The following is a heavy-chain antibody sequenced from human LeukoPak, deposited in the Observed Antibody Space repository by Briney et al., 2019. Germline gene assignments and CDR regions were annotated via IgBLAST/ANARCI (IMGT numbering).Heavy chain of an antibody. J-gene: IGHJ5*02. Sequence: PSETLSLTCTVSGGSIRSYYWSWIRQPPGKGLDWIGYMHHSGSTKHNPYLKSRVTISVDTSKSQFSLKLSSVTAADTAVYYCARLAAVEGSSGWSPLWWFDPWGQGTLVTVSS. V-gene: IGHV4-59*08. CDR2: MHHSGST. CDR3: ARLAAVEGSSGWSPLWWFDP. D-gene: IGHD6-19*01. CDR1: GGSIRSYY.